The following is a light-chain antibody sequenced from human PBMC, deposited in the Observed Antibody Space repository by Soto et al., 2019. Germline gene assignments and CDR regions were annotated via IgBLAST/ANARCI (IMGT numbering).Light chain of an antibody. CDR2: GAS. V-gene: IGKV3-20*01. J-gene: IGKJ5*01. Sequence: EIVLTQSPGTLSLSPGERATLSCRASQSVSSSYLAWYQHKPGQPPRLLIYGASSRATGIPDRFSGSGSGTDFTLTISRLEPEDFAVYYCQQYGSSPPITFGQGTRLEIK. CDR3: QQYGSSPPIT. CDR1: QSVSSSY.